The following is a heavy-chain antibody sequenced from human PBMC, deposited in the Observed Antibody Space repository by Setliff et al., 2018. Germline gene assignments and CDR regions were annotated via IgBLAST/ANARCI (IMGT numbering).Heavy chain of an antibody. CDR1: GFIFSSYD. D-gene: IGHD6-19*01. V-gene: IGHV3-13*01. CDR3: ARGGQWLAFVDS. Sequence: GVLRLSCAASGFIFSSYDMHWVRQSTGKGLEWVSSIGPAGSTYYANSVKGRFTISRDNSKNTLYLQMGSLRVEDMAVYYCARGGQWLAFVDSWGQGTLVTVSS. J-gene: IGHJ4*02. CDR2: IGPAGST.